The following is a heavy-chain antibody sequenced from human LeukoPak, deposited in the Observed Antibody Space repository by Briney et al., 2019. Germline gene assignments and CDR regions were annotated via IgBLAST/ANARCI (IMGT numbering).Heavy chain of an antibody. Sequence: GASVKVSCKVSGYTLTELSMHWVRQPPGKGLDGMGGFDPEDGETIYAQKFQGRVTMTEDTSTDTAYMELSSLRSEDTAVYYCATPRITPAYFDYWGQGTLVTVSS. J-gene: IGHJ4*02. CDR1: GYTLTELS. CDR3: ATPRITPAYFDY. CDR2: FDPEDGET. D-gene: IGHD3-3*01. V-gene: IGHV1-24*01.